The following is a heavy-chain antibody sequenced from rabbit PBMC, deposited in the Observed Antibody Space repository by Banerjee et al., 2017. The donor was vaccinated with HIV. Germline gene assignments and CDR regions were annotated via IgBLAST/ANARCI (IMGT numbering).Heavy chain of an antibody. D-gene: IGHD4-1*01. Sequence: QQQLEESGGGLVKPEGSLTLSCTASGFSFSNKYVMCWVRQAPGKGLEWIACINTSTGNTVYASWANGRFTISSDNTQNTVSLQMNSLTAADTATYFCARDRSAWGAGEFDLWGPGTLVTVS. V-gene: IGHV1S45*01. J-gene: IGHJ4*01. CDR3: ARDRSAWGAGEFDL. CDR2: INTSTGNT. CDR1: GFSFSNKYV.